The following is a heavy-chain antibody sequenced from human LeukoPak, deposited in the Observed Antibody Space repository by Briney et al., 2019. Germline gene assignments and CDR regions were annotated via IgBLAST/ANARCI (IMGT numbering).Heavy chain of an antibody. CDR1: GGSISSGGYY. J-gene: IGHJ6*02. CDR2: IYYSGST. Sequence: SQTLSLTCTVSGGSISSGGYYWSWIRQHPGKGLEWIGYIYYSGSTYYNPSLKSRVTISVDTSKNQFSLKLSPVTAADTAVYYCARDHYYGSGSYYQPPYGMDVWGQGTTVTVSS. CDR3: ARDHYYGSGSYYQPPYGMDV. D-gene: IGHD3-10*01. V-gene: IGHV4-31*03.